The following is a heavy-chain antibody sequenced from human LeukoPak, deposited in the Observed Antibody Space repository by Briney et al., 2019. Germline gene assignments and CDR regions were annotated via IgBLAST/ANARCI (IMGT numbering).Heavy chain of an antibody. CDR3: ARDQGEGYSI. D-gene: IGHD5-24*01. J-gene: IGHJ3*02. V-gene: IGHV3-7*05. CDR2: IKQDGSEE. CDR1: GFTFRSYW. Sequence: GGSLRLSCAASGFTFRSYWMSWVAQAPGKGLKWVANIKQDGSEEYYVDSVKSRLTISRDNAKNSLYLQMNRLRAEDTAVYYSARDQGEGYSIWGQGTMVIVSS.